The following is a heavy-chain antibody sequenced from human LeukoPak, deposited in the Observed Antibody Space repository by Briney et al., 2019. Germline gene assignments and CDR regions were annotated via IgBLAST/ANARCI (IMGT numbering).Heavy chain of an antibody. J-gene: IGHJ3*02. CDR1: GGSISSYY. Sequence: SETLSLTCTVSGGSISSYYWSWIRQPPGKGLEWIGYIYYSGGTDYNPSLKSRVTISVDTSENQFSLKLRSVTAADTAVYYCARHVTISGPYDASDIWGQGTMVTVSP. CDR3: ARHVTISGPYDASDI. V-gene: IGHV4-59*08. CDR2: IYYSGGT. D-gene: IGHD5-24*01.